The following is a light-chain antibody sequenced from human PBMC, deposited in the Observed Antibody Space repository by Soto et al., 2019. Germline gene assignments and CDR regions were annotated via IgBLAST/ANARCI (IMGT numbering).Light chain of an antibody. V-gene: IGLV1-44*01. CDR2: SNN. CDR1: SSNIRTNT. J-gene: IGLJ1*01. CDR3: ASWDDGLNGSYV. Sequence: QSVLTQPPSASGTPGQRVTVSCSGSSSNIRTNTVNWYQQLPGMAPKLLIYSNNHRHSGVTDRFYASKSGNSASLAISGLQSEDVADYYCASWDDGLNGSYVFGTGTKLTVL.